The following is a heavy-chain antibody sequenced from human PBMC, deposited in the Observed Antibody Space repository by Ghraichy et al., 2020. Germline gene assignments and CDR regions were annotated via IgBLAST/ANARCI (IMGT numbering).Heavy chain of an antibody. CDR2: INAGNGNT. CDR3: ARDLGYCSGGSCYSYYYYYYMDV. J-gene: IGHJ6*03. V-gene: IGHV1-3*01. Sequence: ASVKVSCKASGYTFTSYAMHWVRQAPGQRLEWMGWINAGNGNTKYSQKFQGRVTITRDTSASTAYMELSSLRSEDTAVYYCARDLGYCSGGSCYSYYYYYYMDVWGKGTTVTVSS. D-gene: IGHD2-15*01. CDR1: GYTFTSYA.